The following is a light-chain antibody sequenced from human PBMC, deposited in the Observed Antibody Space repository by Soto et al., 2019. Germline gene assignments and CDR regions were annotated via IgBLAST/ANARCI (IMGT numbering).Light chain of an antibody. CDR1: TSNIETFY. Sequence: QSVLTQPPSASSAPGQTVTISCSGSTSNIETFYVYWYQHLPGTAPKLLIYLGDQRASGVSDRFSGSKSGTSASLAINGLRSDDEAEYYCAAWDDNLNAYVFGSGTKLTVL. J-gene: IGLJ1*01. CDR3: AAWDDNLNAYV. CDR2: LGD. V-gene: IGLV1-47*02.